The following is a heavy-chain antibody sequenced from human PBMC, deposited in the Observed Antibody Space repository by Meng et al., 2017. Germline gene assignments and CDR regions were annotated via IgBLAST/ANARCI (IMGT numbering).Heavy chain of an antibody. Sequence: SETLSLTCTVSGGSISSSSYYWGWIRQPPGKGLEWIGSIYYSGSTYYNPSLKSRVTISVDTSKNQFSLKLSSVTAADTAVYYCARDGAYPYYYYYYGMDVWAKGPRSPSP. V-gene: IGHV4-39*07. CDR2: IYYSGST. CDR3: ARDGAYPYYYYYYGMDV. J-gene: IGHJ6*02. D-gene: IGHD2-2*02. CDR1: GGSISSSSYY.